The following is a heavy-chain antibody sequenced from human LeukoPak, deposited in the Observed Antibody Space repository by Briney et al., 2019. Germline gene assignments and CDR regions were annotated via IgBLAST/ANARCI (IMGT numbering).Heavy chain of an antibody. V-gene: IGHV3-23*01. Sequence: GGSLRLSCAASGFTFSSYAMSWVRQAPGKGLEWVSAISGSGGSTYYADSVKGRFTISRDNSKNTLYLQMNSLRAEDTAVYYCAKGAHYYDSSGYYSGYFQHWGQCTLVTVSS. J-gene: IGHJ1*01. CDR3: AKGAHYYDSSGYYSGYFQH. D-gene: IGHD3-22*01. CDR2: ISGSGGST. CDR1: GFTFSSYA.